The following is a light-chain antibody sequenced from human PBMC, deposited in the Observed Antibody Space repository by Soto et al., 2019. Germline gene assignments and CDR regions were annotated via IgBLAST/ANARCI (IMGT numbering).Light chain of an antibody. V-gene: IGKV1-5*01. CDR1: QSISSW. J-gene: IGKJ4*01. Sequence: IQMTPSPSPPSAPFGDRNTNPFPASQSISSWLAWYQQRPGRAPEVLIYDASSLESGVPSRFSGSGSGTEFTLTISSLQPDDFATYYCQQYNSYPVTFGGGTKVDIK. CDR2: DAS. CDR3: QQYNSYPVT.